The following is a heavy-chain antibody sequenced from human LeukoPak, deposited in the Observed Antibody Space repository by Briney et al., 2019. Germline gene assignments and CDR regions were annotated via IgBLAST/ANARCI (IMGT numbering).Heavy chain of an antibody. V-gene: IGHV3-7*01. J-gene: IGHJ4*02. Sequence: GGSLRLSCGVSGFTFSDYWMNWVRQAPGKGLEWVASIKQDGSEKSYVDSVKGRFTISRDNAKNSLYLQMSSLRAEDTAVYYCGRDPGSPRYCSSTSCYLYYWGQGTLVTVSS. CDR3: GRDPGSPRYCSSTSCYLYY. CDR1: GFTFSDYW. CDR2: IKQDGSEK. D-gene: IGHD2-2*01.